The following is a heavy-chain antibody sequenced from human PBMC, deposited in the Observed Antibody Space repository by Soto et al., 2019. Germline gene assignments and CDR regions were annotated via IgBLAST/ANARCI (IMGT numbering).Heavy chain of an antibody. V-gene: IGHV3-74*01. CDR2: INSDGSST. D-gene: IGHD3-9*01. CDR1: GFTFGSYW. Sequence: PGGSLRLSCAASGFTFGSYWMHWVRQAPGKGLVWVSRINSDGSSTSYADSVKGRFTISRDNAKNTLYLQMNSLRAEDTAVHYCAGAAPTISGRGMDVWGQGTTVTVSS. CDR3: AGAAPTISGRGMDV. J-gene: IGHJ6*02.